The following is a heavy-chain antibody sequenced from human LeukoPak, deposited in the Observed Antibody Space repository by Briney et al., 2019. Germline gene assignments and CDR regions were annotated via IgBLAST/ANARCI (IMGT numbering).Heavy chain of an antibody. CDR2: IYHSGST. V-gene: IGHV4-38-2*01. Sequence: SETLSLTCAVSGYSISSGYYWGWIRQPPGKGLEWIGSIYHSGSTYYNPSLKSRVTISVDTSKNQFSLKLSSVTVADTAVYYCARIGYCSSTSCWRFDPWGQGTLVTVSS. D-gene: IGHD2-2*01. CDR3: ARIGYCSSTSCWRFDP. CDR1: GYSISSGYY. J-gene: IGHJ5*02.